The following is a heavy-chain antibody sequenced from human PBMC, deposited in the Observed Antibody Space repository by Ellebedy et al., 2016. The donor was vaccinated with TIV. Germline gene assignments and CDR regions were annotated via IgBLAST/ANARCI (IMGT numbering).Heavy chain of an antibody. CDR1: GFTFSSYW. J-gene: IGHJ4*02. Sequence: GESLKISCAASGFTFSSYWMSWVRQAPGKGLEWVANIKQDGSEKYYVDSVKGRFTISRDNAKNSLYLQMNSLTAEDTAVYYCARLDAIVAVKSLDYWGQGTQVTVSS. V-gene: IGHV3-7*03. D-gene: IGHD2-2*01. CDR3: ARLDAIVAVKSLDY. CDR2: IKQDGSEK.